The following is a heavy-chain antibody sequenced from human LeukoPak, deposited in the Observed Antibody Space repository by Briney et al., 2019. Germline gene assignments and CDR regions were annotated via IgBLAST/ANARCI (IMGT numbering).Heavy chain of an antibody. CDR2: INHSGST. CDR1: AGSFSGYY. CDR3: ARVHSQLVGHFDS. J-gene: IGHJ4*02. D-gene: IGHD6-13*01. V-gene: IGHV4-34*01. Sequence: PSETLSLTCAVSAGSFSGYYWSWIRQPPGKGLEWIGEINHSGSTNYNPSLKSRVTISIATSKNQFSLNRRSVTTPGTAVYYCARVHSQLVGHFDSWGQGTLVTVSS.